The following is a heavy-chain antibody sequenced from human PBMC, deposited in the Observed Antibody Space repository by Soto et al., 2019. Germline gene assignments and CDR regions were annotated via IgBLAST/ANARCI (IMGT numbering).Heavy chain of an antibody. V-gene: IGHV4-31*03. CDR2: IYYSGST. Sequence: SETLSLTCTVSGGSISSGGYYWSWIRQHPGKGLEWIGYIYYSGSTYYNPSLKSRVTISVDTSKNQFSLKLSSVTAADTAVYYCARLRPVYGSGSYYADYYYMDVWGKGTTVTVSS. D-gene: IGHD3-10*01. CDR3: ARLRPVYGSGSYYADYYYMDV. CDR1: GGSISSGGYY. J-gene: IGHJ6*03.